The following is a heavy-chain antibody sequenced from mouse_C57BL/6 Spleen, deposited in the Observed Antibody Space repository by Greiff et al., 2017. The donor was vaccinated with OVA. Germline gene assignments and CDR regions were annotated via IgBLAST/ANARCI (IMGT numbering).Heavy chain of an antibody. V-gene: IGHV1-18*01. CDR2: INPNNGGT. Sequence: VQLQQSGPELVKPGASVKIPCKASGYTFTDYNMDWVKQSHGKSLEWIGDINPNNGGTIYNQKFKGKATLTVDKSSSTAYMELRSLTSEDTAVYYCARRIYYGSSYAMDYWGQGTSVTVSS. CDR3: ARRIYYGSSYAMDY. CDR1: GYTFTDYN. D-gene: IGHD1-1*01. J-gene: IGHJ4*01.